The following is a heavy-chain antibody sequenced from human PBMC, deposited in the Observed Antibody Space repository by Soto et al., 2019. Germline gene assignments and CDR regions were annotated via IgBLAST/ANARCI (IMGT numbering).Heavy chain of an antibody. CDR2: IIPIFGTA. CDR1: GGTFSSYA. Sequence: SVKVSCKASGGTFSSYAISWVRQAPGQRLEWMGGIIPIFGTANYAQKFQGRVTITADESTSTAYMELSSLRSEDTAVFYFARLSYGDIVLVPAAEVDYWGQGTLVTVSS. D-gene: IGHD2-2*01. CDR3: ARLSYGDIVLVPAAEVDY. V-gene: IGHV1-69*13. J-gene: IGHJ4*02.